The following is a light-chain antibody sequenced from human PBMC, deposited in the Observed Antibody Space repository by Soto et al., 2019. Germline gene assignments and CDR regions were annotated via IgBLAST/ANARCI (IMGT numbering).Light chain of an antibody. CDR1: QSVSSN. CDR3: QQGLT. Sequence: EIVMTQSPATLSESPEERATLSCRASQSVSSNLAWYQQKPGQAPRLLIYDASKRATGIPARFSGSGSGTDFTLTISSLEPEDFAVYYCQQGLTFGGGAKVDI. CDR2: DAS. V-gene: IGKV3-11*01. J-gene: IGKJ4*01.